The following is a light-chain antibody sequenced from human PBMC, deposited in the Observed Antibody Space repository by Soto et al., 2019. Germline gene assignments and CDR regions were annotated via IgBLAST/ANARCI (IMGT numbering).Light chain of an antibody. CDR3: QQYDNLPPKLT. Sequence: DIQMTQSPSSLSASVGDRVTITCQASQDISNYLTWYQQKPGKAPKLLIYDASNLETGVPSRFSGSGSGTDFTFTISSLQPEDIATYYCQQYDNLPPKLTFGGGTKVEIK. CDR2: DAS. V-gene: IGKV1-33*01. CDR1: QDISNY. J-gene: IGKJ4*01.